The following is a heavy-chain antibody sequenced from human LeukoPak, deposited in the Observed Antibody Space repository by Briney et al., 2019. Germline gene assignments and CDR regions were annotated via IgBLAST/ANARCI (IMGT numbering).Heavy chain of an antibody. Sequence: PSETLSLTCAVYGGSFSGYYWSWIRQPPGKGLDWIGEINHSGSTNYNPSLKSRVTISVDTSKNQFSLKLSSVTAADTAVYYCARGEYQLLNWYFDLWGRGTLVTVSS. CDR1: GGSFSGYY. CDR3: ARGEYQLLNWYFDL. J-gene: IGHJ2*01. D-gene: IGHD2-2*01. V-gene: IGHV4-34*01. CDR2: INHSGST.